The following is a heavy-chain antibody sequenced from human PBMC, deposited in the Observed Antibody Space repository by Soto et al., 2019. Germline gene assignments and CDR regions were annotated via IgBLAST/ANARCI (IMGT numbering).Heavy chain of an antibody. CDR1: GGSISSSSYY. Sequence: SETLSLTCTVSGGSISSSSYYWGWIRQPPGKGLEWIGSTYYSGSTYYNPSLKSRVTISVDTSKNQFSLKLSSVTAADTAVYYCASPYCSGGSCYSVGLETNAFDIWGQGTMVTVSS. D-gene: IGHD2-15*01. V-gene: IGHV4-39*01. CDR2: TYYSGST. J-gene: IGHJ3*02. CDR3: ASPYCSGGSCYSVGLETNAFDI.